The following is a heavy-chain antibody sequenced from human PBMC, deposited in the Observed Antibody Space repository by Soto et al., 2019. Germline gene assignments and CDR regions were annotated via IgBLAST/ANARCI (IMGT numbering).Heavy chain of an antibody. J-gene: IGHJ5*02. CDR1: GFTFRSYA. CDR2: ISGSGGST. V-gene: IGHV3-23*01. Sequence: GGPQRLSSTASGFTFRSYARSWVRQAPGKGLEWVSAISGSGGSTYYADSVKGRFTISRDNSKNTLYLQMNSLRAEDTAVYYCAKAPIPADIVVVPAAIVGWFDPWGQGTLVTVSS. D-gene: IGHD2-2*01. CDR3: AKAPIPADIVVVPAAIVGWFDP.